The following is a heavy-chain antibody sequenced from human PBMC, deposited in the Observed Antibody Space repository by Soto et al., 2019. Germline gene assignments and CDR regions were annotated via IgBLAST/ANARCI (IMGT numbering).Heavy chain of an antibody. V-gene: IGHV4-61*01. J-gene: IGHJ5*02. CDR2: IYYSGST. CDR3: ARDPSGFGGGTSWGWFDP. Sequence: QVQLQESGPGLVKPSETLSLTCTVSGGSVSSGSYYWSWIRQPPGKGLEWIGYIYYSGSTNYNPSLKSRVTISVDTSKNQFSLKLSSVTAADTAVYYCARDPSGFGGGTSWGWFDPWGQGTLVTVSS. CDR1: GGSVSSGSYY. D-gene: IGHD2-21*01.